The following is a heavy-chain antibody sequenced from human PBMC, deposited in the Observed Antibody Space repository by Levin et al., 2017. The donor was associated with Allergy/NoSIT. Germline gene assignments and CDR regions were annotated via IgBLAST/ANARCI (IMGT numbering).Heavy chain of an antibody. CDR1: GGSFSGYY. Sequence: KPSETLSLTCAVYGGSFSGYYYNWIRQPPGKGLEWIGEINHSGSTNYNPSLKSRVTISVDTSKNQFSLRLSSVTAADTAVFYCARSKAGGYCSGGSCYGRGFDYWGQGTLVTVSS. V-gene: IGHV4-34*01. CDR2: INHSGST. D-gene: IGHD2-15*01. CDR3: ARSKAGGYCSGGSCYGRGFDY. J-gene: IGHJ4*02.